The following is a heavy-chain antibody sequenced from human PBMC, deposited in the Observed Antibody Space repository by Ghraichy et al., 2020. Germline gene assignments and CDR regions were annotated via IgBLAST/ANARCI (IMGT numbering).Heavy chain of an antibody. J-gene: IGHJ4*02. V-gene: IGHV2-5*02. CDR1: GFSLSTSGVG. CDR2: IYWDDDK. Sequence: SGPTLVKPTQTLTLTCTFSGFSLSTSGVGVGWIRQPPGKALEWLALIYWDDDKRYSTSLKSRLTITKDTSKNQVVLTMTNMDPVDTATYYCAHRRDYGDYVDYWGQGSLVTVSS. CDR3: AHRRDYGDYVDY. D-gene: IGHD4-17*01.